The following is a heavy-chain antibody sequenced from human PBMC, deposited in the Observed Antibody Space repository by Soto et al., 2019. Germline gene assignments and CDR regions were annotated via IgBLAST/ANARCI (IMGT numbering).Heavy chain of an antibody. J-gene: IGHJ1*01. Sequence: QLQLQESGSGLVKPSQTLSLTCAVSGGSISSGGYSWSWIRQPPGKGLEWIGYIYHSGSTYYNPSLKSRVTLSVDRSKNHFSLKLSSVTAADTAVYYCASSYYDSSGSALRDWGQGTLVTVSS. CDR2: IYHSGST. V-gene: IGHV4-30-2*01. CDR3: ASSYYDSSGSALRD. D-gene: IGHD3-22*01. CDR1: GGSISSGGYS.